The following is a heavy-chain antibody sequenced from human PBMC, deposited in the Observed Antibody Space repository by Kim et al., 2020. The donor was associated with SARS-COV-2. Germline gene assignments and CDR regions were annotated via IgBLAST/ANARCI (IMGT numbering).Heavy chain of an antibody. CDR3: SRGGRGDYGDFYGGGEVGY. CDR1: GYTFTSYA. Sequence: ASVKVSCKASGYTFTSYAMNWVRQAPGQGLEWMGWINTNTGNPTYAQGLTGRFVFALDTSVSTAYLQINSLKAEDTAVYYCSRGGRGDYGDFYGGGEVGYWGQGTLVSVSS. V-gene: IGHV7-4-1*02. CDR2: INTNTGNP. J-gene: IGHJ4*02. D-gene: IGHD4-17*01.